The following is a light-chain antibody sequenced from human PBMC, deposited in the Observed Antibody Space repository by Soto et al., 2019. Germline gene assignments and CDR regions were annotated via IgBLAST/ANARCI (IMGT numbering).Light chain of an antibody. CDR1: QGIGND. CDR3: LQHNSYPPT. V-gene: IGKV1-17*03. Sequence: DIRMTQSPSAMSASVGERVTITCRASQGIGNDFSWFQQKPGKVTKRLIYAASSLQSGVPSRFSGGGSGTEFLLTISSRQPEDFATYYCLQHNSYPPTFGQGTKLEIK. CDR2: AAS. J-gene: IGKJ2*01.